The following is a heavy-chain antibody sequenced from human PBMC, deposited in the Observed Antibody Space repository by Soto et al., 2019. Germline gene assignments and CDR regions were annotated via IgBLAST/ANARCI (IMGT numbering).Heavy chain of an antibody. D-gene: IGHD6-13*01. CDR1: GGSISSGDYY. CDR2: IYYSGST. J-gene: IGHJ6*02. V-gene: IGHV4-30-4*01. Sequence: QVQLQESGPGLVKPSQTLSLTCTVSGGSISSGDYYWSWIRQPPGKGLEWIGYIYYSGSTYYNPSLKIRFTLSLDTSKNPFSLKLSSLTAADTAVYYCARVGSLGLQLANYYYYGMDVWVQGTTVTVS. CDR3: ARVGSLGLQLANYYYYGMDV.